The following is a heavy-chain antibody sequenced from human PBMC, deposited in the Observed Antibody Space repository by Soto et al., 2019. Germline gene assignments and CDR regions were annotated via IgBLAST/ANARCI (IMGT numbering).Heavy chain of an antibody. J-gene: IGHJ4*02. CDR1: GGSISSVDYY. Sequence: LSLTCTVSGGSISSVDYYWSWIRHPPLKVLEWIGYIYYSGSTYYNPSLKSRVTISVDTSKNQFSLKLSSVTAADTAVCYCARGGYYDSSGYWMFDYWGQGTLVTVSS. V-gene: IGHV4-30-4*01. CDR3: ARGGYYDSSGYWMFDY. D-gene: IGHD3-22*01. CDR2: IYYSGST.